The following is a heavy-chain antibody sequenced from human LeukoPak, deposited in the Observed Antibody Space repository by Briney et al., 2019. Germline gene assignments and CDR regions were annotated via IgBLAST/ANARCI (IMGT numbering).Heavy chain of an antibody. V-gene: IGHV5-51*01. CDR3: ARSRLSYGFPYYYYGMDV. CDR2: IYPGDSDT. D-gene: IGHD5-18*01. J-gene: IGHJ6*02. CDR1: GYSFTSYW. Sequence: GESLKISCKGSGYSFTSYWIGWVRQMPGKGLEWMGIIYPGDSDTRYSPSFQGQVTISADKSISTAYLQWSSLKASDTAMYYCARSRLSYGFPYYYYGMDVWGQGTTVTVSS.